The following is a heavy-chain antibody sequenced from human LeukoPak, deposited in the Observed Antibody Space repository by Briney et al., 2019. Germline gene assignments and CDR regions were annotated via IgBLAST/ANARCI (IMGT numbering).Heavy chain of an antibody. D-gene: IGHD2-2*03. CDR3: ARAGYCSSTTCYDWFDP. CDR2: INPNSGGT. J-gene: IGHJ5*02. CDR1: GYTFTGYY. Sequence: ASVKVSCKASGYTFTGYYMHWVRQAPGQGLEWMGWINPNSGGTNYAQKFQGGVTMTRDTSISTAYMELSRLRSDDTAVYYCARAGYCSSTTCYDWFDPWGQGTLVTVSS. V-gene: IGHV1-2*02.